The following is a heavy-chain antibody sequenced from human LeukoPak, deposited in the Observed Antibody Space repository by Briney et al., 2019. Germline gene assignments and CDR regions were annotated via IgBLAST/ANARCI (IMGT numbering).Heavy chain of an antibody. CDR2: IYYSGST. CDR3: ARGATATVTTSGFAFDI. V-gene: IGHV4-59*01. Sequence: SETLSLTCTVSGGFISSYYWSWIRQPPGKGLEWIGYIYYSGSTNYNPSLKSRVTISVDTSKNQFSLKLSSVTAADTAVYYCARGATATVTTSGFAFDIWGQGTMVTVSS. D-gene: IGHD4-17*01. CDR1: GGFISSYY. J-gene: IGHJ3*02.